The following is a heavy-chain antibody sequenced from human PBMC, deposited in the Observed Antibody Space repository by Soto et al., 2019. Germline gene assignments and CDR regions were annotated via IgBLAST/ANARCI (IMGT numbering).Heavy chain of an antibody. J-gene: IGHJ4*02. V-gene: IGHV1-3*01. CDR3: ARHSGQWLVLGTVDY. D-gene: IGHD6-19*01. CDR1: GYMFTTNA. CDR2: INPANGKT. Sequence: AAVKVSCKASGYMFTTNAIHWVRQAPGHRLEWMAWINPANGKTKSSQKDQGRVTFTRDTSATTAYMELTSLTPEDTAVYYCARHSGQWLVLGTVDYWGQGTLVTVSS.